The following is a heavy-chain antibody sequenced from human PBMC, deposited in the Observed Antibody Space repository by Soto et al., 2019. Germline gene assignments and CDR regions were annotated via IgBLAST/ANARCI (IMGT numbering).Heavy chain of an antibody. D-gene: IGHD3-22*01. V-gene: IGHV1-69*13. CDR1: GGTFSSYA. CDR2: IVPIFGTA. Sequence: SVKVSCKASGGTFSSYAISWVRHAPGQGREWMGGIVPIFGTANYAQKFQGRVTITADESTSTAYMELSSLRSEDTAVYYCARSKPGTYYHDSSGYYPYYYYGMDVWGQGTTVTVSS. J-gene: IGHJ6*02. CDR3: ARSKPGTYYHDSSGYYPYYYYGMDV.